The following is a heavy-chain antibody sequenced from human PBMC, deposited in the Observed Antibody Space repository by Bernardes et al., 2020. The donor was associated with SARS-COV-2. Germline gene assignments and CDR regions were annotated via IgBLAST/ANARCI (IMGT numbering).Heavy chain of an antibody. CDR2: ISSDGRYK. V-gene: IGHV3-11*06. D-gene: IGHD3-9*01. CDR1: GFSFSEYY. Sequence: GGSLRLSCAASGFSFSEYYMSWIRQAPGKGLEWVSYISSDGRYKNYADSVKGRFTISRDNSKKTLYLQMNSLRSDDTAIYFCASAYDILAGSSPSYWGQGTLVTVSS. CDR3: ASAYDILAGSSPSY. J-gene: IGHJ4*02.